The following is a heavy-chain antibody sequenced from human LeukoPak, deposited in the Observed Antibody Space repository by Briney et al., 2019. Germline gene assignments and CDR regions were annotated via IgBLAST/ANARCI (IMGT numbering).Heavy chain of an antibody. CDR3: ARGPEYSSSPFDY. CDR2: IYYSGST. D-gene: IGHD6-6*01. V-gene: IGHV4-39*07. J-gene: IGHJ4*02. CDR1: GGSISSSSYY. Sequence: SETLSLTCTVSGGSISSSSYYWGWIRQPPGKGLEWIGSIYYSGSTYYNPSLKSRVTISVDTSKNQFSLKLSSVTAADTAVYYCARGPEYSSSPFDYWGQGTLVTVSS.